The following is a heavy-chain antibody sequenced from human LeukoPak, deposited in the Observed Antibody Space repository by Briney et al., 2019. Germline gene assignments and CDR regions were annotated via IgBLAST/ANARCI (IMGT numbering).Heavy chain of an antibody. D-gene: IGHD5-18*01. CDR1: GSGFTING. CDR2: RNPSSANT. J-gene: IGHJ4*02. CDR3: ARGRGYSYGYLDY. V-gene: IGHV1-8*02. Sequence: ASQTVSCKASGSGFTINGISWDRHATGQGPGWRGWRNPSSANTGYAQKFQGRVSMTRNTSISTAYMELSSLRSEDTAVYYCARGRGYSYGYLDYWGQGTLVTVAS.